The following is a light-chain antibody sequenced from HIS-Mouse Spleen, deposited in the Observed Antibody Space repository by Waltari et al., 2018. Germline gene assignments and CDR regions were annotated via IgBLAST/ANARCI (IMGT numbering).Light chain of an antibody. CDR2: DVS. J-gene: IGLJ1*01. CDR1: SSDVGGYNY. V-gene: IGLV2-14*03. CDR3: SSYTSSSTGV. Sequence: QSALTQPASVSGSPGQSITISCTGTSSDVGGYNYVPWYQHHPGKAPTLMIYDVSNRPSGVSNRFSGSKSGNTASLTISELQAEDEADYYCSSYTSSSTGVFGTGTKVTVL.